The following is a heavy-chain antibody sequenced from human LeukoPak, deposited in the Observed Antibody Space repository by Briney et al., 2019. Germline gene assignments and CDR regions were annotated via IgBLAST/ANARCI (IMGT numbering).Heavy chain of an antibody. CDR2: ISSSSSYI. V-gene: IGHV3-21*01. CDR3: ARDSNPYCSGGSCTAFDI. CDR1: GFIFSSYH. J-gene: IGHJ3*02. Sequence: PGGSLRLSCAASGFIFSSYHLNWVRQAPGKGLEWVSSISSSSSYIYYADSMKGRFTISRDNARNSLYLQMNSLRAEDTAMYFCARDSNPYCSGGSCTAFDIWGQGTMVTVSS. D-gene: IGHD2-15*01.